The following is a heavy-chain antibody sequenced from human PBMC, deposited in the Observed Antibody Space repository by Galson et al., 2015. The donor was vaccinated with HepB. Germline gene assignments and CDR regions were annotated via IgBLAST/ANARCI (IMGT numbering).Heavy chain of an antibody. V-gene: IGHV4-31*03. J-gene: IGHJ4*02. D-gene: IGHD1-1*01. CDR3: ARGQTGWGYSLIAY. CDR1: GGSISSGGYY. CDR2: IYYSGST. Sequence: LSLTCTVSGGSISSGGYYWSWIRQHPGKGLEWIGYIYYSGSTYYNPSLKSRVTISVDTSKNQFSLKLSSVTAADTAVYYCARGQTGWGYSLIAYWGQGTLVTVSS.